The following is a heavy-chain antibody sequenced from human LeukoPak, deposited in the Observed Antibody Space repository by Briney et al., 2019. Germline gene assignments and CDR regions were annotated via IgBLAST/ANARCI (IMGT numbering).Heavy chain of an antibody. V-gene: IGHV3-49*04. CDR1: RLSLAVFS. D-gene: IGHD3-3*01. Sequence: RCLRLSCTLSRLSLAVFSMRWVRHAPGKGVGWVGFITSKAYGGTTEYAASVKGRFTISRDDSRTIGYLQMNSLKTEARVAYPCASRSGGQFLPYVVYWCRGTLLSASS. CDR2: ITSKAYGGTT. CDR3: ASRSGGQFLPYVVY. J-gene: IGHJ4*02.